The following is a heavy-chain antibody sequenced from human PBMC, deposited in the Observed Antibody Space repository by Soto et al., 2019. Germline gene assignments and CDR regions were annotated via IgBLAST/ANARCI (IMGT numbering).Heavy chain of an antibody. CDR1: GGSISSGGYY. Sequence: SETLSLTCTVSGGSISSGGYYWSWIRQHQGKGLEWIGYIYYSGSTNYSPSLKSRVTISVDTSKNQFSLKLSSVTAADTAVYYCVRVVSVAGIGVWFAPWGQGTVVTVSS. D-gene: IGHD6-19*01. J-gene: IGHJ5*02. V-gene: IGHV4-61*08. CDR2: IYYSGST. CDR3: VRVVSVAGIGVWFAP.